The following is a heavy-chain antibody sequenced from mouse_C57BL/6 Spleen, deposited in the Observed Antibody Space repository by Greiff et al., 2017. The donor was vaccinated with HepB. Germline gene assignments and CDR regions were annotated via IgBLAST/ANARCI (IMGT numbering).Heavy chain of an antibody. D-gene: IGHD4-1*01. J-gene: IGHJ2*01. V-gene: IGHV1-72*01. CDR3: ARELGNVDY. CDR1: GYTFPSYW. Sequence: KQSCKASGYTFPSYWMPWVKQRPGRGLEWIGRIDPNNGGTKYNEKFKSKATLTVDKPSSTAYMQLSSLTSEDSAVYYCARELGNVDYWGQGTTLTVSS. CDR2: IDPNNGGT.